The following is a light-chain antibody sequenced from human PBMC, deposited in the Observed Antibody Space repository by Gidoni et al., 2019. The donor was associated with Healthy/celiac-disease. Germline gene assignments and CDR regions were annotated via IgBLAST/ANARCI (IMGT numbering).Light chain of an antibody. Sequence: DIVMTQSPDSLAVSLGERATINCKSSQSVLYSSNNKNYLAWYQQKPGQPPKLLIYWASTRESGVPDRFSGSGSGTDFTLTISSLQAEDVAVYYCQQYYRTSETFGQGTKLEIK. V-gene: IGKV4-1*01. J-gene: IGKJ2*01. CDR3: QQYYRTSET. CDR1: QSVLYSSNNKNY. CDR2: WAS.